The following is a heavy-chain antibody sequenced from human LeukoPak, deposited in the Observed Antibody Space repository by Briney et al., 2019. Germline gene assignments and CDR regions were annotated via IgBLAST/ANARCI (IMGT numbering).Heavy chain of an antibody. Sequence: GASVKVSCKASGYTFTSYDINWVRQATGQGLEWMGWMNPNSGNTGYAQKFQGRVTITRNTSISTAYMELSSLRSEDTAVYYCARGRYSSGGQGGSYYMDVWGKGTTVTVSS. CDR3: ARGRYSSGGQGGSYYMDV. V-gene: IGHV1-8*03. J-gene: IGHJ6*03. CDR2: MNPNSGNT. CDR1: GYTFTSYD. D-gene: IGHD6-19*01.